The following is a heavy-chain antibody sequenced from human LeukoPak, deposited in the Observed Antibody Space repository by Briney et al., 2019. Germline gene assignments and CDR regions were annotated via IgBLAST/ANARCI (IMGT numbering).Heavy chain of an antibody. D-gene: IGHD3-22*01. CDR3: ARKTEAYYYDSSGPFDY. CDR2: ISAYNGNT. CDR1: GYTFTSYG. Sequence: ASVKVSCKASGYTFTSYGISWVRQAPGQGLEWMGWISAYNGNTNYAQKLQGRVTMTTDTSTSTAYMELRSLRSDDTAVYYCARKTEAYYYDSSGPFDYWGQGTLVTASS. V-gene: IGHV1-18*01. J-gene: IGHJ4*02.